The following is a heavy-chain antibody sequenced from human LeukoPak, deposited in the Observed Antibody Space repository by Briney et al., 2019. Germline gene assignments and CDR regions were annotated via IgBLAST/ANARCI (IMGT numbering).Heavy chain of an antibody. CDR3: ARSPKTYSSGYPFDY. D-gene: IGHD6-19*01. V-gene: IGHV1-2*02. CDR1: GYTFTGYY. Sequence: ASVKVSCKASGYTFTGYYMHWVRQAPGQGLEWMGWINPNSGGTNYAQKFQGRVTMTRDTSISTAYLELSRLRSDDMAVYYCARSPKTYSSGYPFDYWGQGTLVTVSS. J-gene: IGHJ4*02. CDR2: INPNSGGT.